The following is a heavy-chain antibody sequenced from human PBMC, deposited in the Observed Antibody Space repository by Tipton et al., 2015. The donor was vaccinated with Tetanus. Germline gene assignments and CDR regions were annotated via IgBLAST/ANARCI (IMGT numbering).Heavy chain of an antibody. J-gene: IGHJ4*02. D-gene: IGHD1-26*01. Sequence: TLSLTCTVSGGSVSSGSYYWSWIRQPPGKGLEWIGYIYYSGSANYSPSLRSRVTISVDTSKNQFSLDLNSVTAADTAVYYCARDQARGSRGWNYFDYWGQGALVTVSS. CDR2: IYYSGSA. CDR3: ARDQARGSRGWNYFDY. CDR1: GGSVSSGSYY. V-gene: IGHV4-61*01.